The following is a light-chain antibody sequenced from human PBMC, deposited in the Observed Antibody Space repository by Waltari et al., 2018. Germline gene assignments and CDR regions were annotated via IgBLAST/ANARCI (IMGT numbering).Light chain of an antibody. CDR2: AAS. V-gene: IGKV1-39*01. CDR1: QSISSY. CDR3: PQSYSTPT. Sequence: DIQMTQSPSSLSASVGDRVTITSRASQSISSYLNWYQQKPGKAPKLLIYAASSLQSGVPSRFSRSASGTDFTLTISSLQPEDFATYYGPQSYSTPTFGQGTKVEIK. J-gene: IGKJ1*01.